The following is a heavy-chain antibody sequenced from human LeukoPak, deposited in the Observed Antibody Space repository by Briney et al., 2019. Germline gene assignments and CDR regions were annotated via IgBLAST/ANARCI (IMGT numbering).Heavy chain of an antibody. V-gene: IGHV3-43D*03. CDR2: ITREGDT. J-gene: IGHJ4*02. Sequence: GGSLRLSCVVSGFTFDDYAMHWVRQAPGKGLEWVSLITREGDTCYADSVKGRFTISRDSSKNSLYLQMNSLRAEDTALHYCASSSGFFKYWGQGTLVTVSS. CDR3: ASSSGFFKY. D-gene: IGHD6-19*01. CDR1: GFTFDDYA.